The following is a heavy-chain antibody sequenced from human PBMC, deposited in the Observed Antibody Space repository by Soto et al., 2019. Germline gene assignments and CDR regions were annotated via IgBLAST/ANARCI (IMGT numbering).Heavy chain of an antibody. CDR3: ARDMVWDSGYDYYFDY. V-gene: IGHV3-21*01. CDR2: ISSSSSYI. CDR1: GFTFSSYS. Sequence: GGSLRLSCAASGFTFSSYSMNWVRQAPGKGLEWVSSISSSSSYIYYADSVKGRFTISRDNAKNSLYLQMNSLRAEDTAVYYCARDMVWDSGYDYYFDYWGQGTLVTVSS. D-gene: IGHD5-12*01. J-gene: IGHJ4*02.